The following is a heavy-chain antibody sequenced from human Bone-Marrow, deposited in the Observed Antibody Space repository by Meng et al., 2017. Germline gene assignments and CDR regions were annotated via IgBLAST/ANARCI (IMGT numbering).Heavy chain of an antibody. CDR2: IYPGDFDT. CDR1: GYSFSTHW. V-gene: IGHV5-51*01. D-gene: IGHD5-12*01. Sequence: GESLKISCKGSGYSFSTHWIGWVRQMPGKGLEWMGIIYPGDFDTRYSPSFQGQVTIPVDRSITTAYLGWSSLKASDTAMYYCARATSGLSDPYNFDFWGQGTLVTVSS. CDR3: ARATSGLSDPYNFDF. J-gene: IGHJ4*02.